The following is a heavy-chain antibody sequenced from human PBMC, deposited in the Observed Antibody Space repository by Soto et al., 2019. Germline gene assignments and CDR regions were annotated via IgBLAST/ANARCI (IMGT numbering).Heavy chain of an antibody. CDR3: PTGPPVTLDAFDI. CDR2: IKSKTDGGTT. D-gene: IGHD4-4*01. J-gene: IGHJ3*02. CDR1: GFTFSNAW. Sequence: GGSLRLSCAASGFTFSNAWMSWVRQAPGKGLEWVGRIKSKTDGGTTDYAAPVKGRFTISRDDSKNTLYLQMNSLKTEDTAVYYCPTGPPVTLDAFDIWGQGTMVTVSS. V-gene: IGHV3-15*01.